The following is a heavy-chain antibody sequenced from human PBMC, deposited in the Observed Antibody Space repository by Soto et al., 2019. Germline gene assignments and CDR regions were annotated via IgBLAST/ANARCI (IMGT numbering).Heavy chain of an antibody. V-gene: IGHV3-33*01. CDR3: ARDLFYYDSSGYPFDY. Sequence: QVQLVESGGGVVQPGRSLRLSCAASGFTFSSYGMHWVRQAPGKGLEWVAVIWYDGSNKYYADSVKGRFTISRDNSKNTLYLHMNSMRAEDTAVYYCARDLFYYDSSGYPFDYWGQGTLVTVSS. D-gene: IGHD3-22*01. J-gene: IGHJ4*02. CDR2: IWYDGSNK. CDR1: GFTFSSYG.